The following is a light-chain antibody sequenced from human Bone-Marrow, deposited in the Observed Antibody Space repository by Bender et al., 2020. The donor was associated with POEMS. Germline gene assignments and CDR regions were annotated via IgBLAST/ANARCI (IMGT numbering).Light chain of an antibody. V-gene: IGLV2-23*01. CDR1: KSDIATYNF. CDR3: CSYAGSSTLVV. Sequence: QSALTQPRSVSGSPGQSVTISCTGTKSDIATYNFVSWFQQHPGKAPILMIYKGSKRPSGVSNRFSGSKSGNTASLTISGLQAEDEADYYCCSYAGSSTLVVFGGGTKLTVL. CDR2: KGS. J-gene: IGLJ2*01.